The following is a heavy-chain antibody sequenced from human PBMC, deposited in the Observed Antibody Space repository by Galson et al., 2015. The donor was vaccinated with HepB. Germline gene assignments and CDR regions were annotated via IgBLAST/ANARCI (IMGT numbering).Heavy chain of an antibody. CDR3: ARVGRWEGTVATIGEFDY. CDR1: GYSFSSYG. J-gene: IGHJ4*02. D-gene: IGHD5-12*01. V-gene: IGHV1-18*04. CDR2: ISGYDGNT. Sequence: SVKVSCKASGYSFSSYGISWVRQAPGQGLEWMGWISGYDGNTNYAQKLQGRVTMTTDTSTSTAYMELRSLRSDDTALYYCARVGRWEGTVATIGEFDYWGQGTLVTVSS.